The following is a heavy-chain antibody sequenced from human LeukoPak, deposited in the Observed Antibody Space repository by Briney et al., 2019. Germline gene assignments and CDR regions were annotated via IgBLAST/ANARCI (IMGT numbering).Heavy chain of an antibody. V-gene: IGHV3-23*01. J-gene: IGHJ4*02. CDR1: GFTFSSYA. CDR3: AKERTGGYSLRPAHFDY. CDR2: ISGSGGST. Sequence: PGGSLRLSCAASGFTFSSYAMSWVRQAPGKGLEWVSAISGSGGSTYYADSVKGRFTISRDNSKNTLYLQMNSLRAEDTAVYYCAKERTGGYSLRPAHFDYWGQGTLVTVSS. D-gene: IGHD6-13*01.